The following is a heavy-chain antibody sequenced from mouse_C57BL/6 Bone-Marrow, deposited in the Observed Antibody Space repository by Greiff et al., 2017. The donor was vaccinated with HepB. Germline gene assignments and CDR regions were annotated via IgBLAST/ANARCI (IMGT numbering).Heavy chain of an antibody. V-gene: IGHV1-81*01. CDR1: GYTFTSYG. CDR2: IYPRSGNT. CDR3: ARGIYDGYYYAMDY. J-gene: IGHJ4*01. D-gene: IGHD2-3*01. Sequence: VQLQQSGAELARPGASVKLSCKASGYTFTSYGISWVKQRTGQGLEWIGEIYPRSGNTYYNEKFKGKATLTADKSSSTGYMELRSLTSEDSAVYFCARGIYDGYYYAMDYWGQGTSVTVSS.